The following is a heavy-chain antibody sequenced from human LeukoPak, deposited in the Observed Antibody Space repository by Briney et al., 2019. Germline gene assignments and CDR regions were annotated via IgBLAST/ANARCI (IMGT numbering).Heavy chain of an antibody. CDR2: IYYSGRT. Sequence: SETLSLTCTVSGGPISSYYWSWIRQPPGKGLEWIGYIYYSGRTNYNPSLRSGVTISVDTSKNQLSLKLSSVTASDTAVFYCARAQTYYAILTGYSSYYGMDVWGQGTTVTVS. J-gene: IGHJ6*02. CDR1: GGPISSYY. CDR3: ARAQTYYAILTGYSSYYGMDV. V-gene: IGHV4-59*01. D-gene: IGHD3-9*01.